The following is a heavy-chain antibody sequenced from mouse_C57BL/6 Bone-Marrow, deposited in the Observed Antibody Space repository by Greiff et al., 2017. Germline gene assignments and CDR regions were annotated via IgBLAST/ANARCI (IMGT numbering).Heavy chain of an antibody. CDR1: GYTFTSYC. CDR3: EKAYNSNDWYYDV. V-gene: IGHV1-55*01. CDR2: IYPGSGST. D-gene: IGHD2-5*01. Sequence: QVQLQQSGAELVKPGASVKMSCTASGYTFTSYCITWVKQRPGQGLEWIGEIYPGSGSTNYNEKFKSKATLTVDTSSSTAYMQLSSLTSEDSAVYYGEKAYNSNDWYYDVWGTGTTVTVSS. J-gene: IGHJ1*03.